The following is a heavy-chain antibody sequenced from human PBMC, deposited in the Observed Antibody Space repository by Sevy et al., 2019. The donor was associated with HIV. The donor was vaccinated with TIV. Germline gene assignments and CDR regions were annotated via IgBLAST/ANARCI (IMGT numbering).Heavy chain of an antibody. J-gene: IGHJ2*01. CDR3: ARDFGPGIAAAPDL. CDR1: GFTFSSYN. Sequence: GGSLRLSCAASGFTFSSYNMNWVRQAPGKGLEWVSSISSSSTYIYYADSVQGRFTISRDNAKNSLFLQMNSLRAEDTAVYHCARDFGPGIAAAPDLWVRGTLVTVSS. D-gene: IGHD6-13*01. CDR2: ISSSSTYI. V-gene: IGHV3-21*01.